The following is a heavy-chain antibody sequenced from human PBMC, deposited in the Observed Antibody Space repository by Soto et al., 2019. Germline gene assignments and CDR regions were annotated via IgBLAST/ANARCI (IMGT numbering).Heavy chain of an antibody. V-gene: IGHV3-64*01. CDR1: GFTFSSYA. CDR2: ISSNGGST. D-gene: IGHD5-12*01. CDR3: ARTSGYAFDY. J-gene: IGHJ4*02. Sequence: EVQLVESGGGLVQPGGSLRLSCAASGFTFSSYAMHWVCQAPGKGLEYVSVISSNGGSTYYANSVKGRFTISRDNSKNTLYLQMGSLRAEDMAVYYCARTSGYAFDYWGQGTLVTVSS.